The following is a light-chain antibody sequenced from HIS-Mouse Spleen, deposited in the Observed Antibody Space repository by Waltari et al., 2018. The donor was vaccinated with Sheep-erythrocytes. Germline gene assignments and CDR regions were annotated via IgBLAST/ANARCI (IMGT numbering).Light chain of an antibody. Sequence: QSALTQPRSVSGSPGQSVTISCTGTSSYVCGFNYLSWYQQHPGKAPKLMIYDVSTRPSGVPARFSGSKSGNTASLTISGLQAEDEADYYCCSYAGSYNHVFATGTKVTVL. CDR2: DVS. CDR1: SSYVCGFNY. J-gene: IGLJ1*01. V-gene: IGLV2-11*01. CDR3: CSYAGSYNHV.